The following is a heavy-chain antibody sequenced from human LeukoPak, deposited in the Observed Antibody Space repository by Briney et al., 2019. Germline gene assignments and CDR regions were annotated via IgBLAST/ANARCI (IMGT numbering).Heavy chain of an antibody. V-gene: IGHV3-7*03. CDR3: ARDRDRGYSSSSFQH. J-gene: IGHJ1*01. CDR2: IKEDGSER. D-gene: IGHD6-13*01. CDR1: ALIFSGHW. Sequence: GGSLRLSCEGSALIFSGHWMNWVRQTPGKGLEWVASIKEDGSERQYVDSVKGRFSISRDNTKGSLFLQLNSLRAEDTAVYYCARDRDRGYSSSSFQHWGQGTLVTVSS.